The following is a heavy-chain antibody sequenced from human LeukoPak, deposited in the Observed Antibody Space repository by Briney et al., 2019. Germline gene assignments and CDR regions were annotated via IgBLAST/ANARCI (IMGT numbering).Heavy chain of an antibody. CDR1: GFTFSSYW. D-gene: IGHD6-25*01. CDR2: LNSDGSST. J-gene: IGHJ3*01. CDR3: ARDEIPSGT. Sequence: PGGSLRLSCAASGFTFSSYWMHWVRQAPGKVLVWVSRLNSDGSSTTYADSVKGRFTISRDNSRSTVDLQMNSLRVEDTGIYYCARDEIPSGTWGQGTMVIVSS. V-gene: IGHV3-74*01.